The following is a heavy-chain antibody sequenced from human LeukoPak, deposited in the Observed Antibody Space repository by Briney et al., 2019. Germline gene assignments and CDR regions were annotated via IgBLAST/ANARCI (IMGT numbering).Heavy chain of an antibody. D-gene: IGHD3-22*01. CDR3: ARGGSGSGYHLMGYYFDY. V-gene: IGHV4-39*07. Sequence: SETLSLTCIVSGGSISSSSYYWGWIRQPPGKGLEWIGSIYYSGSTYYNPSLKSRVTISVDTSKNQFSLKLSSVTAADTAVYYCARGGSGSGYHLMGYYFDYWGQGTLVTVSS. CDR1: GGSISSSSYY. CDR2: IYYSGST. J-gene: IGHJ4*02.